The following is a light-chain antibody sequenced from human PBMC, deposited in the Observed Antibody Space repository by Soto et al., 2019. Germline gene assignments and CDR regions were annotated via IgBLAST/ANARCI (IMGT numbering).Light chain of an antibody. CDR3: QQYKCLWT. V-gene: IGKV1-5*03. CDR1: QSIDTW. Sequence: DIQMTQSPSTLSASVGDRVTITCRASQSIDTWLAWYQQTPGKAPKLLIYKTSSLQTGVPSRFTGSGSGTAFTLAIRSLQPDDFATYYCQQYKCLWTFGQGTKVEIK. J-gene: IGKJ1*01. CDR2: KTS.